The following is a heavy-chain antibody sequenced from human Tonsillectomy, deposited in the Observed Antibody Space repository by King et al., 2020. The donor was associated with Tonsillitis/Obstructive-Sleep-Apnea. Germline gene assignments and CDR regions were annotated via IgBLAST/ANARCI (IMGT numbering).Heavy chain of an antibody. CDR1: GGSISSGGYY. V-gene: IGHV4-31*03. Sequence: QLQESGPGLVKPSQTLSLSCTVSGGSISSGGYYWSWIRQHPGKGLEWIGYIYYSGTTYYNPSLKSRITISVDTSKNQFSLKVSSVTAADTAVYYCARGDDYYYGMDVWGQGTTVTVSS. CDR2: IYYSGTT. J-gene: IGHJ6*02. CDR3: ARGDDYYYGMDV.